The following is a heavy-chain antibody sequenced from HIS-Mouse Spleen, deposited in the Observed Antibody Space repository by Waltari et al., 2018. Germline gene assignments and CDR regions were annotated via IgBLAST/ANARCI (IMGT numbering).Heavy chain of an antibody. CDR2: ISYDGSNK. V-gene: IGHV3-30*18. CDR3: AKASSGWLDY. J-gene: IGHJ4*02. D-gene: IGHD6-19*01. Sequence: QVQLVESGGGVVQSGRSLRLSCAASGFTFSSYGMPWVRQAPGKGLEWVAVISYDGSNKYYADSVKGRFTISRDNSKNTLYLQMNSLRAEDTAVYYCAKASSGWLDYWGQGTLVTVSS. CDR1: GFTFSSYG.